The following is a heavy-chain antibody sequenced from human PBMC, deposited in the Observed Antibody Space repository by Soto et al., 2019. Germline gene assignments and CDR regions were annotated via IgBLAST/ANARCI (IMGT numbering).Heavy chain of an antibody. CDR3: AKDVATSGSKYYYGMDV. V-gene: IGHV3-30*18. Sequence: PGGSLRLSCSASGFIFSIYGVHWVRQAPGKGLEWVAVISYDGSYQYYADSAKGRFTISRDNSKNTLYLEMNSLRIEDTAVYSCAKDVATSGSKYYYGMDVWGQGTTVTVSS. CDR1: GFIFSIYG. D-gene: IGHD6-13*01. J-gene: IGHJ6*02. CDR2: ISYDGSYQ.